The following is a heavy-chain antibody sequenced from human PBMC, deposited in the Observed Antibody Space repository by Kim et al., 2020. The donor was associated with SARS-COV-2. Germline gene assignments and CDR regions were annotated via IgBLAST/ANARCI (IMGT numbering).Heavy chain of an antibody. CDR2: ISSSSSDI. V-gene: IGHV3-21*01. Sequence: GGSLRLSCAASGFTFSSYSMNWVRQAPGKGLEWVSSISSSSSDIYYADSVKGRLTISRDNAKNSLYLQMNSLRAEDTAVYYCARDLQAFGDYYYYYGMDVWGQGTTVTVSS. CDR3: ARDLQAFGDYYYYYGMDV. J-gene: IGHJ6*02. CDR1: GFTFSSYS. D-gene: IGHD3-10*01.